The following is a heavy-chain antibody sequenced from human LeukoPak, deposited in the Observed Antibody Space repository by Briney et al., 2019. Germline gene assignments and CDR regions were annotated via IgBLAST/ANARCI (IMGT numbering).Heavy chain of an antibody. D-gene: IGHD3-22*01. V-gene: IGHV1-2*02. J-gene: IGHJ4*02. CDR3: ARADYYDSIDY. Sequence: ASVKVSCKASGYTFTSYGISWVRQAPGQGLEWMGWINPNSGGTNYAQKFQGRVTMTRDTSISTAYMELSRLRSDDTAVYYCARADYYDSIDYWGQGTLVTVSS. CDR2: INPNSGGT. CDR1: GYTFTSYG.